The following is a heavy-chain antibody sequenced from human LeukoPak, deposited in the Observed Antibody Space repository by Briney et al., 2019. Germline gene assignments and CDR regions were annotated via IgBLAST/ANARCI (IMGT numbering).Heavy chain of an antibody. D-gene: IGHD6-19*01. V-gene: IGHV4-59*01. CDR2: IYYSGST. CDR3: AREGSSGWYEQILRAFDI. Sequence: PSETLSLTCTVSGGSISSYYWSWIRQPPGKGLEWIGYIYYSGSTNYNPSLKSRVTISVDTSKNQFSLKLSSVTAADTAVYYCAREGSSGWYEQILRAFDIWGQGTMVTVSS. CDR1: GGSISSYY. J-gene: IGHJ3*02.